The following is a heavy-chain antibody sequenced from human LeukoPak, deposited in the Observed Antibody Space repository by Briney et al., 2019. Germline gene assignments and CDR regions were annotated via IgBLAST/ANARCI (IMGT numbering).Heavy chain of an antibody. CDR2: MNPDGSTK. D-gene: IGHD5-12*01. CDR3: ARDSGYSAFDY. CDR1: RFAFSSSW. Sequence: PGGSLRLSCAASRFAFSSSWMAWVRQAPGKGLEWVANMNPDGSTKNYVDSVTGRFTISRDNAKNSLYLQMNSLRADDTAVYYCARDSGYSAFDYWGQGTLVTVSS. V-gene: IGHV3-7*05. J-gene: IGHJ4*02.